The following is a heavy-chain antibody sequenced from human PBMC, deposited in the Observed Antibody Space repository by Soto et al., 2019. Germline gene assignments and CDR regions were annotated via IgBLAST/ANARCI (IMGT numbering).Heavy chain of an antibody. CDR3: AKDNPPPGTIGY. Sequence: GGSLRLSCAASGFTFDDYAMHWVRQAPGKGLEWVSGISWNSGSIGYADSVKGRFTISRDNAKNSLYLQMNSLRAEDTALYYCAKDNPPPGTIGYWGQGTLVTVSS. V-gene: IGHV3-9*01. J-gene: IGHJ4*02. CDR2: ISWNSGSI. CDR1: GFTFDDYA. D-gene: IGHD6-13*01.